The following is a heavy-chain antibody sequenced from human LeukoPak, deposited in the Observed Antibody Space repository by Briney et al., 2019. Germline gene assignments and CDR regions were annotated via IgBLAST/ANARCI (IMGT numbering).Heavy chain of an antibody. CDR2: IYYSGTT. CDR1: GGSISSSSYY. V-gene: IGHV4-39*01. Sequence: SETLSLTCTVSGGSISSSSYYWGWIRQPPGKGLEWIGSIYYSGTTYYNPSLKSRVAISVDTSKNQFSLKLSSVTAADTAVYYCARGEYYGSGSYYPGDYWGQGTLVTVSS. CDR3: ARGEYYGSGSYYPGDY. D-gene: IGHD3-10*01. J-gene: IGHJ4*02.